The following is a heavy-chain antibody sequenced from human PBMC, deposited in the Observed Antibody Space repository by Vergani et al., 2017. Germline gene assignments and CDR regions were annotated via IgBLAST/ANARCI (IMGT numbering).Heavy chain of an antibody. CDR2: ISYDGSNK. V-gene: IGHV3-30*04. D-gene: IGHD1-7*01. Sequence: VQLVESGGGLVQPGGSLRLSCAASGFTFSSYAMHWVRQAPGKGLEWVAVISYDGSNKYYADSVKGRFTISRDNSKNTLYLQMNSLRAEDTAVYYCARDPNWNYRFDYWGQGTLVTVSS. CDR1: GFTFSSYA. CDR3: ARDPNWNYRFDY. J-gene: IGHJ4*02.